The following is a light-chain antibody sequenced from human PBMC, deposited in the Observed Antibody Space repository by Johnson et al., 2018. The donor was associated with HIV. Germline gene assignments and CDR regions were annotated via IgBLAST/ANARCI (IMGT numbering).Light chain of an antibody. J-gene: IGLJ1*01. CDR2: DNH. Sequence: QSLLTQPPSVSAAPGQKVTISCSGSSSNIGNNYVSWYQQLPGTAPKLLIFDNHKRPSGIPDRFSGSKSGTSATLGITGLQTGDEADYYCGTWDSSLSAYVFGTWTKVTVL. CDR3: GTWDSSLSAYV. CDR1: SSNIGNNY. V-gene: IGLV1-51*01.